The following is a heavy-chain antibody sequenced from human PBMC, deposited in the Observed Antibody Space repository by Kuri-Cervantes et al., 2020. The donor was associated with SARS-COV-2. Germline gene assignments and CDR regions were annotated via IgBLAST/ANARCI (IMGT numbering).Heavy chain of an antibody. D-gene: IGHD2/OR15-2a*01. CDR3: VIGGGGNS. V-gene: IGHV3-48*02. Sequence: LSLTCAGSGFSFSTYSMNWVRQAPGKGLEWTSYIGVGGTPIYYADSVRGRFTISRDNANNSAYLQMSSLRDEDTAIYYCVIGGGGNSWGQGTLVTVSS. CDR2: IGVGGTPI. J-gene: IGHJ4*02. CDR1: GFSFSTYS.